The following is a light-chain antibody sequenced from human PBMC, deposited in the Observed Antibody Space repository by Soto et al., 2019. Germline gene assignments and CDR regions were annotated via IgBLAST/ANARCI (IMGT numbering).Light chain of an antibody. CDR2: GNN. CDR1: SSNIGAGYD. Sequence: QSVLTQPPSVSGAPGQRVTISCTGSSSNIGAGYDVYWYQQFPGTAPKLLIYGNNNRPSGVPDRFSGSKSGNSASLAITGLQAEDEADYYCQSDDSSLSGSVFGGGTKLTFL. J-gene: IGLJ2*01. V-gene: IGLV1-40*01. CDR3: QSDDSSLSGSV.